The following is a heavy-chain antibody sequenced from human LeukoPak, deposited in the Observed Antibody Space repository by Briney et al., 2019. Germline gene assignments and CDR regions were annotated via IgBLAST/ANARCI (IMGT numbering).Heavy chain of an antibody. CDR3: ARVLSGRGSLYSYYYYMDV. CDR1: GGSISSYY. D-gene: IGHD3-10*01. V-gene: IGHV4-4*07. J-gene: IGHJ6*03. CDR2: IYTSGST. Sequence: SETLSLTCTVSGGSISSYYWSWIRQPAGKGLEWIGRIYTSGSTNYNPSLKSRVTMSVDTSKNQFSLKLSSVTAADTAVYYCARVLSGRGSLYSYYYYMDVWGKGTTVTISS.